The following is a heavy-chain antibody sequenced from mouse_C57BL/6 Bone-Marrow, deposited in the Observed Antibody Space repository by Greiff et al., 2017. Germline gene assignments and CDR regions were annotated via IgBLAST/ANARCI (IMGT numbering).Heavy chain of an antibody. D-gene: IGHD1-1*01. Sequence: VQLQQPGAELVMPGASVKLSCKASGYTFTSYWMHWVKQRPGQGLEWIGEIDPSDSYTNYNQKFKGKSTLTVDKSSSTAYMQLSSLTSEDSAVXYFARDYYGSSFWFAYWGQGTLVTVSA. V-gene: IGHV1-69*01. J-gene: IGHJ3*01. CDR1: GYTFTSYW. CDR3: ARDYYGSSFWFAY. CDR2: IDPSDSYT.